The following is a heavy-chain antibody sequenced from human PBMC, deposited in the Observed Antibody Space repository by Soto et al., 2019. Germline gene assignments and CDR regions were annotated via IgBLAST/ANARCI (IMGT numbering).Heavy chain of an antibody. CDR1: GGSISSYY. D-gene: IGHD3-3*01. CDR2: IYYSGST. Sequence: SETLSLTCTVSGGSISSYYWSWIRQPPGKGLEWIGYIYYSGSTNYNPSLKSRVTISVDTSKNQFSLKLSSVTAADTAVYYCARHGPISRYYDFWSGYYTGTFDYWGQGTLVTVSS. V-gene: IGHV4-59*08. CDR3: ARHGPISRYYDFWSGYYTGTFDY. J-gene: IGHJ4*02.